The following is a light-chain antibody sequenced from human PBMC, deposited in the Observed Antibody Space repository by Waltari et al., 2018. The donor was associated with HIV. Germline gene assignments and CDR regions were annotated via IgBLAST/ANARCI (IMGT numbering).Light chain of an antibody. V-gene: IGKV3-11*01. CDR2: DAS. CDR3: QQRSNWPPNT. Sequence: EIVLTQSPATLSLSPGDSATISCRASQSVSNYLAWYQQKPGQAPRLLIYDASNRATGIPARFSGSGSGTDFTLTISSLEPEDFAVYYCQQRSNWPPNTFGQGTKLEIK. J-gene: IGKJ2*01. CDR1: QSVSNY.